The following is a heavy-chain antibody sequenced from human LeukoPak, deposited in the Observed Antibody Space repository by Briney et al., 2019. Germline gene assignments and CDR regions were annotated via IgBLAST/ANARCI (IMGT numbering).Heavy chain of an antibody. CDR2: IYYSGST. J-gene: IGHJ5*02. Sequence: PSGTLSLTCNVSAGSISNYYWTWIRQPPGEGLEWIGYIYYSGSTNYNPSLKSRVTISIDTSKNQFSLKLSSVTAADTAVYYCARETLEGKFDPWGQGILVTVSS. CDR3: ARETLEGKFDP. V-gene: IGHV4-59*01. D-gene: IGHD1-1*01. CDR1: AGSISNYY.